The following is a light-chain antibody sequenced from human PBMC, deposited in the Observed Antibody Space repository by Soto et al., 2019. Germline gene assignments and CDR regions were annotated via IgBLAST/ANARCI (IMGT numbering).Light chain of an antibody. J-gene: IGKJ1*01. CDR2: DAS. CDR3: QHYYGFSRT. V-gene: IGKV1-5*01. CDR1: QTISVS. Sequence: IQMTQSPSTLSASVGDTVTITCRASQTISVSLAWYRQKPGKAPKLLIYDASSLESGVPSRFSGSGAGTEFTLTINSLQPDDFATYYCQHYYGFSRTFGQGTKVEIK.